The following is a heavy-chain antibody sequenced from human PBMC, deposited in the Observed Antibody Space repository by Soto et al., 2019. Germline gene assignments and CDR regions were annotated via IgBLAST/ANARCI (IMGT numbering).Heavy chain of an antibody. CDR2: IIPIFGAP. CDR1: GGSFRSYA. D-gene: IGHD6-19*01. V-gene: IGHV1-69*06. Sequence: QVQLVQSGAEVKKPGSSVKVSCKASGGSFRSYAISWVRQAPVQGLEWMGGIIPIFGAPTYAQKFQGRVTIIADKSTSTAYMELSSLRSEDTALYYCARAGPVSGNHAFDIWGQGTLVTVSS. CDR3: ARAGPVSGNHAFDI. J-gene: IGHJ3*02.